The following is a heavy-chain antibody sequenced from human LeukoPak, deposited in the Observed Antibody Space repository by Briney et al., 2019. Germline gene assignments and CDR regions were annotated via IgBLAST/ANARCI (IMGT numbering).Heavy chain of an antibody. CDR2: ISYDGSNK. CDR3: AKDLRATVTTPLY. J-gene: IGHJ4*02. V-gene: IGHV3-30*18. D-gene: IGHD4-17*01. CDR1: GFTFSSYG. Sequence: QPGRSLRLSCAASGFTFSSYGMHWVRQAPGKGLEWVAVISYDGSNKYYADSVKGRFTISRDNSKSTLYLQMNSLRAEDTAVYYCAKDLRATVTTPLYWGQGTLVTVSS.